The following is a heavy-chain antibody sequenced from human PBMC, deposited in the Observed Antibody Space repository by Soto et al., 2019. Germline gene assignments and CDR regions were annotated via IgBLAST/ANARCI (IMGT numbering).Heavy chain of an antibody. J-gene: IGHJ6*02. CDR2: IWYDGSNK. CDR1: GFTFSSYG. CDR3: ARDQTRGDCSGRSCYPMDV. D-gene: IGHD2-15*01. V-gene: IGHV3-33*01. Sequence: QVQLVESGGGVVQPGRSLRLSCAASGFTFSSYGMHWVRQAPGKGLEWVAVIWYDGSNKYYADSVKGRFTISRDNSKNTLYLQMNSLRAEDTAVYYCARDQTRGDCSGRSCYPMDVWGQGTTVTVSS.